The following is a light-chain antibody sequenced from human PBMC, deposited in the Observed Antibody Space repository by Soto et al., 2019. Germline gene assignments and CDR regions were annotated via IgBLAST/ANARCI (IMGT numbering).Light chain of an antibody. CDR3: QHYGSSRWT. V-gene: IGKV3-20*01. CDR1: QGISSNY. J-gene: IGKJ1*01. Sequence: EIVLTQSPGTLSLSPGERATVSCRASQGISSNYLAWYQQKPGQAPRLLIYGASSRATDIPDRFSGSGSGTDFTLTISRLEPEDFAVYYCQHYGSSRWTFGQGTKVEIK. CDR2: GAS.